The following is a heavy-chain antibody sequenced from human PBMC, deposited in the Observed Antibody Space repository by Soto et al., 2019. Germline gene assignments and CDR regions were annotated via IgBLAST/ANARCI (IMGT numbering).Heavy chain of an antibody. CDR3: APWFGAFDY. V-gene: IGHV3-30*03. CDR2: ISYDGSNK. Sequence: QVQLVESGGGVVQPGRSLRLSCAASGFTFSSYGMHWVRQAPGKGLEWVAVISYDGSNKYYAASVKGRFTISRDNSKNTLYLHMNSLRAEDTAVYSCAPWFGAFDYWGQGTLGTLSS. CDR1: GFTFSSYG. D-gene: IGHD3-10*01. J-gene: IGHJ4*02.